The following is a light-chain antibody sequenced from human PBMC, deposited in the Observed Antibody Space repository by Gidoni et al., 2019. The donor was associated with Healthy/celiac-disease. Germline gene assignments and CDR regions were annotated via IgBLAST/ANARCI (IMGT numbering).Light chain of an antibody. CDR3: QQYGSS. J-gene: IGKJ2*01. CDR1: QSVSSSY. Sequence: EIVLTQSPGTLSLSPGERATLSCRASQSVSSSYLAWYQQKLGQAPRLLIYGASSRATGIPDRFSGSGSGTDFSLTISRLEPEDFAVYYCQQYGSSFXQXTKLEIK. V-gene: IGKV3-20*01. CDR2: GAS.